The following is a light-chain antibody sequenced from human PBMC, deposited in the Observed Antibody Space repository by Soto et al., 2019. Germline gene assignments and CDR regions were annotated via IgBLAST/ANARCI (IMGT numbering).Light chain of an antibody. CDR3: QQYNSYSPWT. Sequence: DTQMTQSPSTLSASVGDRVTITGRVSQSIGSWLAWYQQKPGKAPKLLIFDASTLHSGVPSRLSGSGSGTEFTLTISSLQPDDFATYYCQQYNSYSPWTFGQGTKVDIK. V-gene: IGKV1-5*01. CDR1: QSIGSW. J-gene: IGKJ1*01. CDR2: DAS.